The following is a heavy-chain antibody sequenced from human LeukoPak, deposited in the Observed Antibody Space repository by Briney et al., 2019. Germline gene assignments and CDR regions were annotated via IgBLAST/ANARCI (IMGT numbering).Heavy chain of an antibody. CDR1: GFSFNSYW. Sequence: GGSLRLSCAASGFSFNSYWMNWVRQAPGKGLEWVANIKQDGSQKNYVDSVKGRFTISRDNARNSLYLQMNSLRAEDTAVYYCARVKDVNDDIMFHHWGQGTLVTVSS. D-gene: IGHD3-9*01. CDR3: ARVKDVNDDIMFHH. J-gene: IGHJ1*01. CDR2: IKQDGSQK. V-gene: IGHV3-7*01.